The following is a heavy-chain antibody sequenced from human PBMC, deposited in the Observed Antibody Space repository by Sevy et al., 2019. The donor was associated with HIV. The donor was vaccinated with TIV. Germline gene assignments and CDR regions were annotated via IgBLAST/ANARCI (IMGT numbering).Heavy chain of an antibody. V-gene: IGHV1-69*13. CDR2: IIPIFGTT. D-gene: IGHD2-2*01. Sequence: ASVKVSCKASGGTFSNYALSWARQAPGQGLEWMGGIIPIFGTTNFAQTFQGRVTITADEFTSTAYMELSSLRSADTAVYYCARTPILVIPRATDLYFDNWGQGTLVTVSS. J-gene: IGHJ4*02. CDR1: GGTFSNYA. CDR3: ARTPILVIPRATDLYFDN.